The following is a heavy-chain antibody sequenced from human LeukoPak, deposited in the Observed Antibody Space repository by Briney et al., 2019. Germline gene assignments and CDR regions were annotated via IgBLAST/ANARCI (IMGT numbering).Heavy chain of an antibody. J-gene: IGHJ4*02. CDR3: ARDQYDTWSRRGNFDS. V-gene: IGHV3-7*03. CDR2: IKQDGSEK. Sequence: GGSLRLSCADSGVTFSSYWMSWVRQAPGKGLEWVANIKQDGSEKYYVDSVKGRFTISRDNAKNSLYLQMNSLRVEDTAVFYCARDQYDTWSRRGNFDSWGQGTLVIVSS. D-gene: IGHD3-3*01. CDR1: GVTFSSYW.